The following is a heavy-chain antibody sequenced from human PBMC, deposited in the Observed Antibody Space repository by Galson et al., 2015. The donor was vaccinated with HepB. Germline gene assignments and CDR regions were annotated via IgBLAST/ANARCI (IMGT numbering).Heavy chain of an antibody. CDR3: ARHGPITSRYSYGMDV. V-gene: IGHV4-39*01. Sequence: SETLSLTCTVSGGSISSSSYYWGWIRQPPGKGLEWIGSVYYSGTTYYNPSLKSRVTISVDTSKDQFSLKLSSVTAADTAVYYCARHGPITSRYSYGMDVWGQGTTVTVSS. J-gene: IGHJ6*02. CDR1: GGSISSSSYY. D-gene: IGHD2-2*01. CDR2: VYYSGTT.